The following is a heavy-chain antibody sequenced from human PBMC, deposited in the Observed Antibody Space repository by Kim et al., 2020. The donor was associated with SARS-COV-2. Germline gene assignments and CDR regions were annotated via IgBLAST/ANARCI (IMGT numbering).Heavy chain of an antibody. CDR3: ASGYYGSGSYYKTRIFDY. CDR1: GGTFSSYA. Sequence: SVKVSCKASGGTFSSYAISWVRQAPGQGLEWMGGIIPIFGTANYAQKFQGRVTITADESTSTAYMELSSLRSEDTAVYYCASGYYGSGSYYKTRIFDYWGQGTLVTVSS. D-gene: IGHD3-10*01. J-gene: IGHJ4*02. V-gene: IGHV1-69*13. CDR2: IIPIFGTA.